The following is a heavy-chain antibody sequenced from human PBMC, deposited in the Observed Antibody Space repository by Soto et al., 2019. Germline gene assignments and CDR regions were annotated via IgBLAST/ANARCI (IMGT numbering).Heavy chain of an antibody. CDR2: IWADGSRQ. V-gene: IGHV3-33*08. CDR1: GFAFSTYG. J-gene: IGHJ4*02. D-gene: IGHD3-9*01. CDR3: VGGTGYWGLGDY. Sequence: QVQLVESGGGVIQPGKSLRLSCSASGFAFSTYGMHWVRQAPGKGLEWVAVIWADGSRQFYGDSVKGRFTISRDNSKNTVYLQMNSLRVDDTAVYYCVGGTGYWGLGDYWGQGTLVTVSS.